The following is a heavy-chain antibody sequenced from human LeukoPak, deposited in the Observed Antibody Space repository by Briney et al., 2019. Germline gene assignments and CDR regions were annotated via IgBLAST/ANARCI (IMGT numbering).Heavy chain of an antibody. V-gene: IGHV3-30*18. J-gene: IGHJ4*02. CDR1: GFTFSSYG. CDR2: ISYDGSNK. Sequence: GGSLRLSCAASGFTFSSYGMHWVRQAPGKGLEWVAVISYDGSNKYYADSVKGRFIISRDNSKNTLFLQMNNLRAGDTAVYYCAKDTRQWPSNFDYWGQGTLVTVSS. CDR3: AKDTRQWPSNFDY. D-gene: IGHD6-19*01.